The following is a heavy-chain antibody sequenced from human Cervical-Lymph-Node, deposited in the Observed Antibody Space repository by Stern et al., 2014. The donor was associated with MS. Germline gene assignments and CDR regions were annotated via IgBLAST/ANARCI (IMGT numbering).Heavy chain of an antibody. CDR3: ARHVRSGSFSFDY. CDR2: IYYSGST. Sequence: QVQLQESGPGLVKPSETLSLTCTVSGGSISSSSYYWGWIRQPPGKGLEWIGSIYYSGSTYYNPSLKSRVTISVDTSTHQFSLKLGSVTAADTAVYYCARHVRSGSFSFDYWGQGTLVTVSS. CDR1: GGSISSSSYY. V-gene: IGHV4-39*01. J-gene: IGHJ4*02. D-gene: IGHD1-26*01.